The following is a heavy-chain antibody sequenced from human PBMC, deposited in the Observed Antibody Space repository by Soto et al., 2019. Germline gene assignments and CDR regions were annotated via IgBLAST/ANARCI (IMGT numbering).Heavy chain of an antibody. CDR3: DTAPGRYYHGMDV. CDR1: VGSISFGDYY. CDR2: IYYSGST. J-gene: IGHJ6*01. V-gene: IGHV4-30-4*01. Sequence: PSETLSISFTFAVGSISFGDYYRSWIRRPPGKGLEWIGYIYYSGSTYYNPSLKSRVTISIDTSKNQFSLHLSSATAADTAVYYCDTAPGRYYHGMDVWGQGTTVTVSS. D-gene: IGHD3-10*01.